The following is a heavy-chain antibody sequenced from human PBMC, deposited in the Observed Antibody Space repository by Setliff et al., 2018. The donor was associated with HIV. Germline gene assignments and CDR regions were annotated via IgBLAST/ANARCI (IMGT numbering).Heavy chain of an antibody. J-gene: IGHJ4*02. CDR1: GGSISGSNYY. CDR3: ARHTFGNFLRAGFDY. V-gene: IGHV4-39*01. CDR2: SYYSGST. D-gene: IGHD1-7*01. Sequence: PSETLSLTCTVSGGSISGSNYYWAWIRQPPGKGLEWIGSSYYSGSTYYNPSLKSRVTISVDTSKNQFSLKLSSVTAADTAVYYCARHTFGNFLRAGFDYWGQGTLVTVSS.